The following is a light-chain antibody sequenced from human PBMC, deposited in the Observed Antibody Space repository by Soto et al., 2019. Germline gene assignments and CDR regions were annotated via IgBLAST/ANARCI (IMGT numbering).Light chain of an antibody. Sequence: EIMLTQSPGTLSLSPGERATLSCRASPSIAYNDLAWYKQKPGQTPRLLIYGASSRAAGISDRFSGSGSGTDFTLTIRRLEPEDFAVYYCQQYGSSPALTFGGGTKVEIK. J-gene: IGKJ4*01. V-gene: IGKV3-20*01. CDR1: PSIAYND. CDR2: GAS. CDR3: QQYGSSPALT.